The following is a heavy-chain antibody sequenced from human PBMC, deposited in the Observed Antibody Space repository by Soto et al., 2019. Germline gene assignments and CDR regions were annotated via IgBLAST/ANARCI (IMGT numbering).Heavy chain of an antibody. CDR2: VYYSGYT. CDR3: ARHAYSSGWSGLTHEFDS. J-gene: IGHJ4*02. Sequence: QLQLQESGPGLVKPPGTLSLTCTVSGGSIDSSTHYWGWVRQPPGKGLEWLGSVYYSGYTYYNPSLNSRVSVSVDTSKNQFCLNLGSVTAADTAVYYCARHAYSSGWSGLTHEFDSWGQGTLVSV. V-gene: IGHV4-39*01. CDR1: GGSIDSSTHY. D-gene: IGHD6-19*01.